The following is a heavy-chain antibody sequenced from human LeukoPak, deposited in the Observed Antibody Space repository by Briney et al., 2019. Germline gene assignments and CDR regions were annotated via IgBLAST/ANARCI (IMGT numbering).Heavy chain of an antibody. V-gene: IGHV3-53*01. CDR3: GRDLLDSGSGSYYAFEC. D-gene: IGHD3-10*01. CDR1: GFTVSNNY. J-gene: IGHJ4*02. Sequence: GGSLRLSCAASGFTVSNNYMSWVRQVPGKGLEWVSIIYSSGTTYYADSVKGRFTISRDNSKNTLYLQMNSLRAEDTALYYCGRDLLDSGSGSYYAFECWGQGTLVTVS. CDR2: IYSSGTT.